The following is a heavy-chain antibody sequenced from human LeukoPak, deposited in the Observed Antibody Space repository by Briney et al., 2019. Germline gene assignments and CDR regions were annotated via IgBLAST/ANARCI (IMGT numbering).Heavy chain of an antibody. CDR2: INSDGSST. CDR3: ARAHATAMADY. J-gene: IGHJ4*02. D-gene: IGHD5-18*01. Sequence: PGGSPRLSCAASGFTFSSYWMHWVRQAPGKGLVWVSRINSDGSSTTYADSVKGRFTISRDDARNTLYLQMNSLRAEDTAVYYCARAHATAMADYWGQGTLVTVSS. V-gene: IGHV3-74*01. CDR1: GFTFSSYW.